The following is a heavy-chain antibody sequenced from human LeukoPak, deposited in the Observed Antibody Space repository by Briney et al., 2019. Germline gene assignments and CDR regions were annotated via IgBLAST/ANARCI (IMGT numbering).Heavy chain of an antibody. J-gene: IGHJ4*02. CDR2: IYYSGGT. D-gene: IGHD3-16*02. Sequence: SETLSLTCTVSGGSISSGGYYWSWIRQHPGKGLEWIGYIYYSGGTYYNPSLKSRVTISVDTSKNQFSLKLSSVTAADTAVYYCARAWGLLGMDDYVWGSYRPYYFDYWGQGTLVTVSS. CDR3: ARAWGLLGMDDYVWGSYRPYYFDY. CDR1: GGSISSGGYY. V-gene: IGHV4-31*03.